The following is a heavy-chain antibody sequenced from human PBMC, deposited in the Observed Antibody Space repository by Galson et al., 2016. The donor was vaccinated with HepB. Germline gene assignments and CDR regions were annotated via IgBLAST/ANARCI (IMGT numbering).Heavy chain of an antibody. CDR1: GFTFNTCG. Sequence: SLRLSCADSGFTFNTCGMNWVRQAPGKGLEWVSYISSASSIKYYADSVKGRFTISRDNARHPLYLEMNSLRGEDTAMYYCARDYVPGAWGQGVLVTVSS. CDR3: ARDYVPGA. D-gene: IGHD3-10*01. V-gene: IGHV3-48*04. J-gene: IGHJ5*02. CDR2: ISSASSIK.